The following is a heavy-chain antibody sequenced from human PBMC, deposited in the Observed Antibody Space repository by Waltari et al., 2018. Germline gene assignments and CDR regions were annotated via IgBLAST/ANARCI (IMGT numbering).Heavy chain of an antibody. V-gene: IGHV3-23*01. J-gene: IGHJ4*02. Sequence: EVQLLESGGGLVQPGGSLRLSCAASGFTFSSYAMSWDRQAPVRGREWVSAISGSGGSTYYADSVKGRFTISRDNSKNTLYLQMNSLRAEDTAVYYCAKDALRFLEWLLYRHPYFDYWGQGTLVTVSS. D-gene: IGHD3-3*01. CDR3: AKDALRFLEWLLYRHPYFDY. CDR1: GFTFSSYA. CDR2: ISGSGGST.